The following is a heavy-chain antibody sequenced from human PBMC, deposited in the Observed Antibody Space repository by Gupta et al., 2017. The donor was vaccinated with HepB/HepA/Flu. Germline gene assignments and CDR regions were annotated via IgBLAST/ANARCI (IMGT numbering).Heavy chain of an antibody. CDR3: AKGSGPMSYYYVDV. V-gene: IGHV3-9*03. CDR2: ISWNSGSI. CDR1: GFTFDDYA. D-gene: IGHD3-10*02. Sequence: VLLVESGGGLVQPGRSLRLSCAASGFTFDDYAMHWVRQAPGKGLEWVSGISWNSGSIDYADSVKGRFTTSRDNAKNSLYLQMNSLKTEDMALYYCAKGSGPMSYYYVDVWGKGTTVTVSS. J-gene: IGHJ6*03.